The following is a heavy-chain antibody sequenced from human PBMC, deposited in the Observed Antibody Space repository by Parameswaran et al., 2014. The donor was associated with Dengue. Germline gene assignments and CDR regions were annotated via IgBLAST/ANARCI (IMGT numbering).Heavy chain of an antibody. Sequence: RWIRQPPGKGLEWIGEVSHSGRTTHNPSLNSRVTISVDSSQNQISLQLTSVTAADTAVYYCARGRRGIPVALYYWGQGSLVTVSS. J-gene: IGHJ4*02. CDR3: ARGRRGIPVALYY. V-gene: IGHV4-34*01. CDR2: VSHSGRT. D-gene: IGHD6-19*01.